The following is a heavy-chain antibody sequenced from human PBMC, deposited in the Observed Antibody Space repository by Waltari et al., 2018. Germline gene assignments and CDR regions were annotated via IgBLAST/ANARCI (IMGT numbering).Heavy chain of an antibody. CDR2: IVGSGSQS. CDR3: AKEYGIVGTYDY. V-gene: IGHV3-23*04. D-gene: IGHD1-1*01. Sequence: EVQLVESGGGLVQPGGSLKLSCGGSGFSFRSYALAWVCQAPGKGLEWVSSIVGSGSQSNYGDSVKGRFVISRDNSKNMIYLQMSSLRPEDTAVYYCAKEYGIVGTYDYWGQGTLVTVSS. CDR1: GFSFRSYA. J-gene: IGHJ4*02.